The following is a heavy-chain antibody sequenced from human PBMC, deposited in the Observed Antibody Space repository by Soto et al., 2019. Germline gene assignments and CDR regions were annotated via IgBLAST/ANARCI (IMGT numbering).Heavy chain of an antibody. CDR1: EFTFSSNA. V-gene: IGHV3-23*01. Sequence: EVQPLESGGGLVQPGGSLRLSCAASEFTFSSNAMHWVRQAPGKGLEWVSGITGSGSTTFYADSVKGRFTISRDNSKNTLYLHMNSLRAEDTAIYYCAKDFTAYLSSWFHFWGQGTLVTVSS. J-gene: IGHJ5*01. CDR3: AKDFTAYLSSWFHF. CDR2: ITGSGSTT. D-gene: IGHD6-13*01.